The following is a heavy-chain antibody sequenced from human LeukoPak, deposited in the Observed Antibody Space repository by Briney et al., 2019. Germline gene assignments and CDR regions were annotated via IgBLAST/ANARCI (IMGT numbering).Heavy chain of an antibody. CDR1: GFTVSSNY. CDR3: ATGFSEYFDL. CDR2: IKRRTDGGTS. J-gene: IGHJ4*02. D-gene: IGHD3-3*01. V-gene: IGHV3-15*01. Sequence: GGSLRLSCAVSGFTVSSNYISWVRQAPGRGLEWVGRIKRRTDGGTSDFAAPVKGRFTISKDDSKNTLYLQMNSLKTEDTGVYYCATGFSEYFDLWGQGTQVTVST.